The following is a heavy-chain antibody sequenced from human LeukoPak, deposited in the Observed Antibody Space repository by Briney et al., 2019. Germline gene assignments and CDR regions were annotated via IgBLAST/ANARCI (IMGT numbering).Heavy chain of an antibody. CDR1: GGSISSYY. CDR2: IYYSGST. J-gene: IGHJ4*02. CDR3: ASEGRVTSSFDY. V-gene: IGHV4-59*01. D-gene: IGHD2-2*01. Sequence: SETLSLTCTVSGGSISSYYWSWIRQPPGKGLEWIGYIYYSGSTNYNPSLKSRVTISVDTSKNQFSLKLSSVTAADKAVYYCASEGRVTSSFDYWGQGTLVTVSS.